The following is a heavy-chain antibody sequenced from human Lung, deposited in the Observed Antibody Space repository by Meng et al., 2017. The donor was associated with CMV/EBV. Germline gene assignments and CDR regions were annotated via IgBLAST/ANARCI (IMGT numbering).Heavy chain of an antibody. D-gene: IGHD2-2*02. J-gene: IGHJ6*02. Sequence: GGSXRLXCAASGFTFSSYAMSWVRQAPGKGLEWVSVIYSGGSSTCYADSVKGRFTISRDNSKNTLYLQMNSLRAEDTAVYYCAKPIQGTYGMDVWGQGTTVTVSS. CDR3: AKPIQGTYGMDV. CDR2: IYSGGSST. V-gene: IGHV3-23*03. CDR1: GFTFSSYA.